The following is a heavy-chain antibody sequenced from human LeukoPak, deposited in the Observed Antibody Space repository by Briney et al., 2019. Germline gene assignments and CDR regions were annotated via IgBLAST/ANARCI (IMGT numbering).Heavy chain of an antibody. V-gene: IGHV3-20*04. CDR3: AKARPYIAAAGNFDY. CDR2: ISWNGGST. Sequence: GGSLRLSCAASGFTFDDYGMSWVRQAPGRGLEWVSGISWNGGSTGYADSVKGRFTISRDNAKNTLYLQMNSLRAEDTAVYYCAKARPYIAAAGNFDYWGQGTLVTVSS. J-gene: IGHJ4*02. D-gene: IGHD6-13*01. CDR1: GFTFDDYG.